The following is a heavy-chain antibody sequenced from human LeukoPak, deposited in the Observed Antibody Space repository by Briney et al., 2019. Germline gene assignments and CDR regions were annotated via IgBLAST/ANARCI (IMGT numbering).Heavy chain of an antibody. CDR1: GGSISSYY. D-gene: IGHD3-16*01. Sequence: SETLSLTCTVSGGSISSYYWSWIRQPPGKGLEWIGYLFHSGTPRYNPSLKSRVTISADTSKNQFSLQLRSVTAADTAVYYCAREDPQPPVPGGREVWAKGPRVTVS. V-gene: IGHV4-59*01. CDR2: LFHSGTP. J-gene: IGHJ6*03. CDR3: AREDPQPPVPGGREV.